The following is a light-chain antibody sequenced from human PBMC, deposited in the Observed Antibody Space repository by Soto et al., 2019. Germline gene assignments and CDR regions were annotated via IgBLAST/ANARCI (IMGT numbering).Light chain of an antibody. CDR2: EVT. CDR3: SSYISSSTVV. V-gene: IGLV2-14*01. CDR1: SSDVGGYNS. J-gene: IGLJ2*01. Sequence: QSALTQPASVSGSPGQSITISCTGSSSDVGGYNSVSWYQQHPGKAPKLMIYEVTDRPSGVSNRFSGSKSGNTASLTISGLQAEDEAEYYCSSYISSSTVVFGGGTQLTVL.